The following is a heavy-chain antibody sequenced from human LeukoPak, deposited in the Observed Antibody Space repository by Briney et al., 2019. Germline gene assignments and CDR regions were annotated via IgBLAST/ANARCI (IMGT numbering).Heavy chain of an antibody. Sequence: SETLSLTCTVSGGSINSGGYYWSWIRLHPGKGLEWIGHIYHSGSTYYNPSLKSRVSMSVDTSKSHFSLKLSSVTAADTAVYYCASYQSSVRGAFDIWGQGTMDIVSS. CDR2: IYHSGST. D-gene: IGHD3-22*01. CDR1: GGSINSGGYY. J-gene: IGHJ3*02. CDR3: ASYQSSVRGAFDI. V-gene: IGHV4-31*03.